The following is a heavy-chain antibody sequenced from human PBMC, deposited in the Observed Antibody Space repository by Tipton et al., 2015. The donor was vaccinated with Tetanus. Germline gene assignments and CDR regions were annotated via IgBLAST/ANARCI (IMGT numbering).Heavy chain of an antibody. CDR3: ATSGGDCSGGSCYSV. V-gene: IGHV5-51*03. D-gene: IGHD2-15*01. Sequence: QSGAEVKKPGESLKISCKGSGYTFTSYWIGWVRQMPGKGLEWMEILYPGDSDTRYSPSFQGQVTISADKSISTAYLHWSSLKASDTAIYYCATSGGDCSGGSCYSVWGQGTLVTVSS. CDR2: LYPGDSDT. J-gene: IGHJ4*02. CDR1: GYTFTSYW.